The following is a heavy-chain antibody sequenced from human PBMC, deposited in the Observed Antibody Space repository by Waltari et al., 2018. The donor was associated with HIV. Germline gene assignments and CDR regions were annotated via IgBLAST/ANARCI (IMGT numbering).Heavy chain of an antibody. Sequence: QVQLVQSGAEVKKPGASVKVSCKASGYTFSDYYMHWVRQAPGQGLEWRELINPNGGGTRYAEKFQGRVTRTRDTSISTAYMELSRLRFDDTAVYYCARVFRGTVNYFDSRLGHWGQGTLVTVSS. CDR3: ARVFRGTVNYFDSRLGH. J-gene: IGHJ5*02. D-gene: IGHD3-22*01. CDR1: GYTFSDYY. CDR2: INPNGGGT. V-gene: IGHV1-2*02.